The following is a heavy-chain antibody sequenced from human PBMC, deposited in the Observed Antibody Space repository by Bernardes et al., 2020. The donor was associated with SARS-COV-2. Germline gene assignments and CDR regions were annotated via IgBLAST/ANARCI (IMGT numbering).Heavy chain of an antibody. Sequence: GGSLRLSCAASGFTFSSYWMHWVRQAPGKGLVWVSRINGDGSSISYADSAKGRFTISRDNAKSTLYLQMKSLTAEDTAVYYCARGSGNYWFDYWGQGTLITVSS. J-gene: IGHJ4*02. CDR1: GFTFSSYW. CDR2: INGDGSSI. V-gene: IGHV3-74*01. D-gene: IGHD1-26*01. CDR3: ARGSGNYWFDY.